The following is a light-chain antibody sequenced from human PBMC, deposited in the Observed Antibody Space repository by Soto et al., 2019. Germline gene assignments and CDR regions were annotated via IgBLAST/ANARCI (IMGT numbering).Light chain of an antibody. V-gene: IGLV2-14*01. Sequence: QSALIQPASVSGSPGQSITISCTGTSSDVGDYNYVSWYQQHPDRVPKLIIFEVNNRPSGVSNRFSGSKSGIRASLTISGLQAEDEADYYCSSYTNTRTYVFGTGTKLTVL. CDR1: SSDVGDYNY. CDR2: EVN. J-gene: IGLJ1*01. CDR3: SSYTNTRTYV.